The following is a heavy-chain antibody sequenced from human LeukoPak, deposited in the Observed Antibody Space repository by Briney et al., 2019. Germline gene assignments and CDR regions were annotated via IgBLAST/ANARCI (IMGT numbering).Heavy chain of an antibody. CDR3: ARDYGDYSFDP. Sequence: RGSLRLSCAASGFTFSSYCMHWVRQAPGKGLVWVAGINSDGSSTSYAAHAKGRFTISRNNANNTLHLQLNIQSAEDTAVYYCARDYGDYSFDPWGQGTLVTVSS. J-gene: IGHJ5*02. D-gene: IGHD4-17*01. V-gene: IGHV3-74*01. CDR1: GFTFSSYC. CDR2: INSDGSST.